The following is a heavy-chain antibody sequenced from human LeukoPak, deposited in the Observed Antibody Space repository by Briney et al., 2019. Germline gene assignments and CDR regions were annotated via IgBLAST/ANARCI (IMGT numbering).Heavy chain of an antibody. CDR3: ARETRMDV. Sequence: ASETLSLTCTVSGGSISSSSYYWGWIRQPPGKGLEWIGEINHSGSTNYNPSLKSRVTISEDTSKNQFSLKLNSVTAADTAVYYCARETRMDVWGQGTTVTVSS. CDR2: INHSGST. CDR1: GGSISSSSYY. V-gene: IGHV4-39*07. J-gene: IGHJ6*02.